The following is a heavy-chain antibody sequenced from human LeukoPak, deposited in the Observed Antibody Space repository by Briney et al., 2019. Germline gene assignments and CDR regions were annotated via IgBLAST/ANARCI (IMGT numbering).Heavy chain of an antibody. Sequence: PGGSLRLSCAASGFTFSSYAMSWVRQAPGKGLEWVSAISGSDGSTYYADSVKGRFTISRDNSKNTLYLQMNSLRAEDTAVYYCAKNPAIRVEPHYYYYYMYVWGKGTTVTVSS. CDR2: ISGSDGST. D-gene: IGHD1-1*01. V-gene: IGHV3-23*01. CDR3: AKNPAIRVEPHYYYYYMYV. CDR1: GFTFSSYA. J-gene: IGHJ6*03.